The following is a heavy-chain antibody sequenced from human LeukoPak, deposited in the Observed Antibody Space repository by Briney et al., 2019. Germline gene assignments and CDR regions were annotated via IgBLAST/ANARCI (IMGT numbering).Heavy chain of an antibody. CDR2: IYYSGST. CDR1: GGSISSYY. CDR3: ASSMPYYYDSSGYIYGGNFDS. V-gene: IGHV4-59*01. D-gene: IGHD3-22*01. Sequence: PSETLSLTCTVSGGSISSYYWSWIRQPPGKGLEWIGYIYYSGSTNYNSSLKSRVTISVDTSKSQFSLRLNSVTAADTAVYYCASSMPYYYDSSGYIYGGNFDSWGQGILVTVSS. J-gene: IGHJ4*02.